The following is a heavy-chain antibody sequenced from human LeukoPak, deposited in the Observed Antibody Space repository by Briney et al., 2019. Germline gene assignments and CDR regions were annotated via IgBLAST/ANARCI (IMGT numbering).Heavy chain of an antibody. CDR3: ARVTGYVMEDYFDY. CDR1: GDSISSGDYY. CDR2: ISSSGST. D-gene: IGHD6-13*01. J-gene: IGHJ4*02. Sequence: SETLSLTCTVSGDSISSGDYYWSWIRQPAGTGLEWIGRISSSGSTNYNPSLKSRVTISVDTSKNQFSLRLSSVTAADTAVYYCARVTGYVMEDYFDYWGQGTLVTVSS. V-gene: IGHV4-61*02.